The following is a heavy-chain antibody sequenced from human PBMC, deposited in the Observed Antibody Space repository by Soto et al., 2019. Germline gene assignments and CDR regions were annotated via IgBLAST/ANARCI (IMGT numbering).Heavy chain of an antibody. CDR3: AKHARSCGRGFDY. V-gene: IGHV3-23*01. D-gene: IGHD1-26*01. Sequence: EVQLLESGGGLVQPGGSLRLSCAASGFTFSSYAMRWVRQAPGKGLEWVSAISGSGGRTYYADSVKGRFTISRDNSKNTLYLQMNSLRAEDTAVYYCAKHARSCGRGFDYWGQGTLVTVSS. CDR2: ISGSGGRT. J-gene: IGHJ4*02. CDR1: GFTFSSYA.